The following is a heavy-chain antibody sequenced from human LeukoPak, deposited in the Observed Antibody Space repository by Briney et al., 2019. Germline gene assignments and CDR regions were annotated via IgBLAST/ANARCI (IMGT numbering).Heavy chain of an antibody. J-gene: IGHJ4*02. Sequence: SETLSLTCAVYGGSFSGYYWSWIRQPPGKGLEWIGEINHSGSTYYNPSLKSRVTISVDTSKNQFSLKLSSVTAADTAVYYCTRPYYYDSSGYPDYWGQGTLVTVSS. CDR2: INHSGST. CDR3: TRPYYYDSSGYPDY. CDR1: GGSFSGYY. D-gene: IGHD3-22*01. V-gene: IGHV4-34*01.